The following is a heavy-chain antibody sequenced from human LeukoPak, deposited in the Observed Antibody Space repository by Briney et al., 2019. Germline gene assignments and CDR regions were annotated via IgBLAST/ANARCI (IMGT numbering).Heavy chain of an antibody. CDR1: GFTFSSYG. CDR3: AKDYSSSCFDY. J-gene: IGHJ4*02. D-gene: IGHD6-13*01. Sequence: GGSLRLSCAASGFTFSSYGMHWVRQAPGKGLEWVAVISYDGSNKYYADSVKGRFTISRDNSKNTLYLQMNSLRAEDTAVYYCAKDYSSSCFDYWGQGTLVTVSS. V-gene: IGHV3-30*18. CDR2: ISYDGSNK.